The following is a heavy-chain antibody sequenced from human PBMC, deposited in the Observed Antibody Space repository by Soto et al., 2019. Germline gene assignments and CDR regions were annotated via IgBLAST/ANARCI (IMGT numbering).Heavy chain of an antibody. J-gene: IGHJ3*02. CDR3: ARSRITMVRGVIMTSAFDI. D-gene: IGHD3-10*01. CDR1: GGTFSSYA. CDR2: IIPIFGTA. V-gene: IGHV1-69*06. Sequence: ASVKVSCKASGGTFSSYAINWVRQAPGQGLEWMGGIIPIFGTANYAQKFQGRVTITADKSTSTAYMELSSLRSEDTAVYYCARSRITMVRGVIMTSAFDIWGQGTMVTVSS.